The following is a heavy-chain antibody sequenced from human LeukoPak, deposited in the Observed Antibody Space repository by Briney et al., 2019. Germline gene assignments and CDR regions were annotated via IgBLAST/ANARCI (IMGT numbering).Heavy chain of an antibody. Sequence: GGSLRLSCAASGFTFSNAWMSWVRQAPGKGLEWVGRIKSKTDGGTTDYAAPVKGRFTISRDDSKNTLYLQMNSLKTEDTAVYYCTTRIAAAGLLSDFDYRGQGTLVTVSS. D-gene: IGHD6-13*01. CDR2: IKSKTDGGTT. CDR3: TTRIAAAGLLSDFDY. CDR1: GFTFSNAW. V-gene: IGHV3-15*01. J-gene: IGHJ4*02.